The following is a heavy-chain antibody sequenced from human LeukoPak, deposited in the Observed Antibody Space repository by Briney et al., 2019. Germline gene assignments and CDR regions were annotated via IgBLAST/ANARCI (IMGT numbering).Heavy chain of an antibody. V-gene: IGHV3-7*01. CDR2: IKQDGSEK. Sequence: PGGSLRLSCAASGFTFSSYWMSWVRQAPVKGLEWVANIKQDGSEKYYVDSVKGRFTISRDNAKNSLYLQMNSLRAEDTAVYYCARESDWLPFMLYFDYWGQGTLVTVSS. CDR1: GFTFSSYW. CDR3: ARESDWLPFMLYFDY. J-gene: IGHJ4*02. D-gene: IGHD3-9*01.